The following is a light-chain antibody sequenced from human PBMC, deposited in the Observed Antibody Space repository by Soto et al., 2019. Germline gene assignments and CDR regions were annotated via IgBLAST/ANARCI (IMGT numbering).Light chain of an antibody. J-gene: IGLJ1*01. V-gene: IGLV2-14*01. CDR3: NSKRTVSTYS. CDR1: SSDIGGYNF. Sequence: QSALTQPASVSGSPGQSITIACTGTSSDIGGYNFVSWYQQHPGKAPKLLIYDVGNRPSGVSNRFSGSKSGNTASLTISGLQAKGEAHNYCNSKRTVSTYSFGTGTKLTVL. CDR2: DVG.